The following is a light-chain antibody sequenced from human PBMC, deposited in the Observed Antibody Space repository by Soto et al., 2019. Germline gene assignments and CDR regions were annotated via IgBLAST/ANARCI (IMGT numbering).Light chain of an antibody. V-gene: IGKV4-1*01. CDR1: QSIFYSSNNKNC. CDR3: QQYYDTPPT. Sequence: DIVMTQSPDSLAVSLGERPTINCKCSQSIFYSSNNKNCLAGYQQKPGQPPKLLIYWASTRESGVPDRFSGSESGIYFTLTVNSLQAEYGAVYYCQQYYDTPPTFGGGTKLQIK. CDR2: WAS. J-gene: IGKJ4*01.